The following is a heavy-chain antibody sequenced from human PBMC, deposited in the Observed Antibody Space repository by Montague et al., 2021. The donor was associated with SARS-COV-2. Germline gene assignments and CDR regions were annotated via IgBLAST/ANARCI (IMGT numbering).Heavy chain of an antibody. CDR3: ARAPYYGPGKPYQFDY. Sequence: SETLSLTCTVSGYSINSNYYWGWIRLPPGKGLEWIGCSYHSGTTHYHPSLKSRVTISLDTSNNHFSLKVTSVTAADTAVYYCARAPYYGPGKPYQFDYWGRGTLVTVSS. V-gene: IGHV4-38-2*02. CDR2: SYHSGTT. J-gene: IGHJ4*02. D-gene: IGHD3-10*01. CDR1: GYSINSNYY.